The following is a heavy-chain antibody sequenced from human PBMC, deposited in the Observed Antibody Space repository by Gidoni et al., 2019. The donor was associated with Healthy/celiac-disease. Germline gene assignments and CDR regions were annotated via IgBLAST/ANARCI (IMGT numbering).Heavy chain of an antibody. Sequence: MGGIIPIFGTANYAQKFQGRVTITADKSTSTAYMELSSLRSEDTAVYYCARDGGYCSGGSCLPYYYGMDVWGQGTTVTVSS. CDR3: ARDGGYCSGGSCLPYYYGMDV. CDR2: IIPIFGTA. V-gene: IGHV1-69*06. J-gene: IGHJ6*02. D-gene: IGHD2-15*01.